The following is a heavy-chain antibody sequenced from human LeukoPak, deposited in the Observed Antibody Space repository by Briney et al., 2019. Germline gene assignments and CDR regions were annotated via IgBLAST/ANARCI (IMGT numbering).Heavy chain of an antibody. CDR2: IYYSGST. D-gene: IGHD6-13*01. CDR1: GGSISSGDYY. Sequence: SETLSLTCTVSGGSISSGDYYWSWIRQPPGKGLEWIGYIYYSGSTNYNPSLKSRVTISVDTSKNQFSLKLSSVTAADTAVYYCARVPPIAAAGGVYYYYYGMDVWGQGTTVTVSS. CDR3: ARVPPIAAAGGVYYYYYGMDV. J-gene: IGHJ6*02. V-gene: IGHV4-61*08.